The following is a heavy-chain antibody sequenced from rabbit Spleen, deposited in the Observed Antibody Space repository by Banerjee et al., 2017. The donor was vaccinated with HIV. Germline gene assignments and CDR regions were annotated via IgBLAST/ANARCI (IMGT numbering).Heavy chain of an antibody. CDR1: GFSFSSNDY. D-gene: IGHD8-1*01. CDR2: ITGSSSDFT. V-gene: IGHV1S45*01. CDR3: ARDTGSSFSSYGMDL. Sequence: QEQLKETGGGLVQPGGSLTLSCKASGFSFSSNDYMCWVRQAPGKGLEWISCITGSSSDFTYSATWAKGRFTISKTSSTTVTLQMTSLTVADTATYFCARDTGSSFSSYGMDLWGPGTLVTVS. J-gene: IGHJ6*01.